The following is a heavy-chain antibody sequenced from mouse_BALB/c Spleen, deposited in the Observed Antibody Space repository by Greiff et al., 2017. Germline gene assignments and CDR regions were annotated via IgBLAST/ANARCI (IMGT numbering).Heavy chain of an antibody. D-gene: IGHD1-1*01. CDR1: GFAFSSYD. CDR3: AINYGRPFYAMDY. Sequence: EVMLVESGGGLVKPGGSLKLSCAASGFAFSSYDMSWVRQTPEKRLEWVAYISSGGGSTYYPDTVKGRFTISRDNAKNTLYLQMSSLKSEDTAMYYCAINYGRPFYAMDYWGQGTSVTVSS. V-gene: IGHV5-12-1*01. J-gene: IGHJ4*01. CDR2: ISSGGGST.